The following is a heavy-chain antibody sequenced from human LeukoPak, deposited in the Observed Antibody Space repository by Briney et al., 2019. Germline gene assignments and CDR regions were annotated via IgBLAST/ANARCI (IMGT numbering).Heavy chain of an antibody. D-gene: IGHD5-18*01. V-gene: IGHV1-69*13. CDR2: IIPIFGTA. J-gene: IGHJ6*03. Sequence: SVKVSCKASGGTFSSYAISWVRQAPGQGLEWMGGIIPIFGTANYAQKFQGRVTITADESTSTAYMELSSLRSEDTAVYYCAVGTDIYSYGPQYYYYYMDVWGKGTTVTVSS. CDR3: AVGTDIYSYGPQYYYYYMDV. CDR1: GGTFSSYA.